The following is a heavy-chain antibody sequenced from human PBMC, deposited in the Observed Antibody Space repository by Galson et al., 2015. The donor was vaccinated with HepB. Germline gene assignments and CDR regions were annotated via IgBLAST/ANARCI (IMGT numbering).Heavy chain of an antibody. CDR3: AREGMAAPTNPVDY. CDR1: GGTFSRHT. Sequence: SVKVSCKASGGTFSRHTISWVQQAPGRGLEWMGGIIPLFGTANYAQKFQGRATITADESTSTAYMELSGLRSEDTAVYYCAREGMAAPTNPVDYWGQGTLVTVSS. V-gene: IGHV1-69*13. J-gene: IGHJ4*02. D-gene: IGHD6-13*01. CDR2: IIPLFGTA.